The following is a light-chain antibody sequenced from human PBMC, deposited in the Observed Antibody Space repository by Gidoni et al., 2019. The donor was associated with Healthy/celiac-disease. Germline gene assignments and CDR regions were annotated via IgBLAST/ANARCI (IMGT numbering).Light chain of an antibody. CDR2: AAS. Sequence: DIKMTQSPSSLSSYVGDRVTITCRASQNISSYLNWYQQKPGKAPKLLIYAASSLQSGVPSRFSGSGSGTDFTLTISRLQPEDFATYYFQQSYSTPFTFGPGTKVDIK. J-gene: IGKJ3*01. CDR3: QQSYSTPFT. CDR1: QNISSY. V-gene: IGKV1-39*01.